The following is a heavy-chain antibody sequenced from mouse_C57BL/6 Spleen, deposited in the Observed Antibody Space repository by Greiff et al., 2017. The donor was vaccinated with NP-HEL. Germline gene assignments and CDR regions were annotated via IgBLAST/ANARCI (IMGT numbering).Heavy chain of an antibody. CDR3: AREGFYDGYWWWFAY. Sequence: VQLQQSGAELVRPGTSVKLSCKASGYTFTSYWMHWVKQRPGQGLEWIGVIDPSDSYTNYNQKFKGKATLTVDTSSSTDYMQLSSLTSEDSAVYYCAREGFYDGYWWWFAYWGQGTLVTVSA. J-gene: IGHJ3*01. CDR1: GYTFTSYW. V-gene: IGHV1-59*01. D-gene: IGHD2-3*01. CDR2: IDPSDSYT.